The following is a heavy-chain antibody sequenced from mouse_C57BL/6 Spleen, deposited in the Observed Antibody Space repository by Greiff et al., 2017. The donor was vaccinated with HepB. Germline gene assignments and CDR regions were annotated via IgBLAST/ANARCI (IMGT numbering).Heavy chain of an antibody. Sequence: EVQLQQSGAELVRPGASVKLSCTASGFNIKDDYMHWVKQRPEQGLEWIGWIDPENGDTEYASKFQGKATITADTSSNTAYLQLSSLTSEDTAVYYCTTDGKSHWFAYWGQGTLVTVSA. V-gene: IGHV14-4*01. CDR1: GFNIKDDY. J-gene: IGHJ3*01. CDR3: TTDGKSHWFAY. D-gene: IGHD2-1*01. CDR2: IDPENGDT.